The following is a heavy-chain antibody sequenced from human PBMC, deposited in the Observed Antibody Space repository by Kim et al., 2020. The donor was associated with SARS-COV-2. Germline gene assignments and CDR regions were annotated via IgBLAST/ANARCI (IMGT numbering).Heavy chain of an antibody. CDR1: GFTFSTYS. D-gene: IGHD3-22*01. Sequence: GGSLRLSCAASGFTFSTYSMHWVRQAPGKGLEWVASISNNSSYIYYADSVKGRFTISRDNAKNSLYLQMNSLRAEDTAVYCCARAYRVIGDSSGCFQDWGQGSLVTVSS. V-gene: IGHV3-21*01. CDR2: ISNNSSYI. CDR3: ARAYRVIGDSSGCFQD. J-gene: IGHJ1*01.